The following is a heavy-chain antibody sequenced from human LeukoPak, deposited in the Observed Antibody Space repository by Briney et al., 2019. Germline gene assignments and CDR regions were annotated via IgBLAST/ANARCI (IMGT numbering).Heavy chain of an antibody. CDR2: IRQDGGEK. D-gene: IGHD6-19*01. Sequence: PGGSLRLSGAASGFAFSNYWMNWVRQAPGKGLEWVAIIRQDGGEKLYVDSVKGRFTISRDNAKNSLYLQMNSLRAEDTAVYYCVAGSGWLPDYWGQGTQVTVSS. J-gene: IGHJ4*02. V-gene: IGHV3-7*01. CDR1: GFAFSNYW. CDR3: VAGSGWLPDY.